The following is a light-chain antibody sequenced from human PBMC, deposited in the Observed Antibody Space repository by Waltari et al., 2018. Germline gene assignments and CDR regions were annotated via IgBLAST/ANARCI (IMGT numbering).Light chain of an antibody. J-gene: IGKJ1*01. CDR3: LQHNTYPWT. Sequence: DIQRTQSPSSLSASVGDRVTFTCRASQGIRNDLGWYQPKPGKPPKRLISTASTLQSGVPSRFSGTGSGTEFTLTISSLQPEDFATYYCLQHNTYPWTFGQGTKVEIK. V-gene: IGKV1-17*01. CDR2: TAS. CDR1: QGIRND.